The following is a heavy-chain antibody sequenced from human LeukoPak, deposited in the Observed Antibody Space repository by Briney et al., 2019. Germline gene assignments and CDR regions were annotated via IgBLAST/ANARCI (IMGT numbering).Heavy chain of an antibody. V-gene: IGHV4-61*02. CDR2: IYTSGNT. D-gene: IGHD3-10*01. CDR1: GGSISSGSYY. Sequence: PSETLSLTCTVSGGSISSGSYYWNWIRQPAGKGLEWIGRIYTSGNTNYNPSLKSRVTISVDTSKNQFSLKLSSVTAADTAVYYCAREGLNMVRGVIPKEAWGWFGPWGQGTLVTVSS. J-gene: IGHJ5*02. CDR3: AREGLNMVRGVIPKEAWGWFGP.